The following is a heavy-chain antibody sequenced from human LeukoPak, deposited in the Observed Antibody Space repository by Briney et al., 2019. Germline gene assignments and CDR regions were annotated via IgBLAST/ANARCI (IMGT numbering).Heavy chain of an antibody. Sequence: GGSLRLSCAASGFIFKSHAMSWVRQAPGKGLEWVSATSGSGGSRFYADSVKGRFTISRDNSKNTLYLQMNSLGAEDTAVYYCAKFPSYDSSGHDGFDIWGQGTRVTVSS. CDR2: TSGSGGSR. V-gene: IGHV3-23*01. J-gene: IGHJ3*02. CDR1: GFIFKSHA. D-gene: IGHD3-22*01. CDR3: AKFPSYDSSGHDGFDI.